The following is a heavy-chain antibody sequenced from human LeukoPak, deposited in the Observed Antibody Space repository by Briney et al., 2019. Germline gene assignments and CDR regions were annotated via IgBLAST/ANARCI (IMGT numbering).Heavy chain of an antibody. J-gene: IGHJ4*02. CDR2: INPNSGGT. Sequence: ASLKVSCKASGYTFTGYYMHWVRQAPGQGLEWMGWINPNSGGTNYAQKFQGRVTMTRDTSISTAYMELSRLRSDDTAVYYCARDLFNLPAAIHGNYWGQGTLVIVSS. CDR1: GYTFTGYY. V-gene: IGHV1-2*02. D-gene: IGHD2-2*02. CDR3: ARDLFNLPAAIHGNY.